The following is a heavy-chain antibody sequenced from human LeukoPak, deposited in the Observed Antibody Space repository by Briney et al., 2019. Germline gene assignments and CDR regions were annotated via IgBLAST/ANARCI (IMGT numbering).Heavy chain of an antibody. CDR3: AREANYYGSGSYFEGTFDH. CDR2: ISAYNGHI. CDR1: GGTFSSYA. J-gene: IGHJ4*02. V-gene: IGHV1-18*01. Sequence: ASVKVSCKASGGTFSSYAISWVRQAPGQGLEWMGWISAYNGHIKYAQKVQGRVTMTRDTSTSTAYMELRSLRSDDTAVYYCAREANYYGSGSYFEGTFDHWGQGSLVIVSS. D-gene: IGHD3-10*01.